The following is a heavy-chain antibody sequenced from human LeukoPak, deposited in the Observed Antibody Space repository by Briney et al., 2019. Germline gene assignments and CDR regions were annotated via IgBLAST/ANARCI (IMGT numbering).Heavy chain of an antibody. V-gene: IGHV3-48*01. J-gene: IGHJ4*02. Sequence: GGSLRLSCAASGFTFSSYSMNWVRQAPGKGLEWVSYISSSSSTIYYADSVKGRFTISRDNAKNSLYLQMNSLRAEDTAVYYCAKSGGIAVAGTLDYWGQGTLVTVSS. CDR1: GFTFSSYS. CDR2: ISSSSSTI. D-gene: IGHD6-19*01. CDR3: AKSGGIAVAGTLDY.